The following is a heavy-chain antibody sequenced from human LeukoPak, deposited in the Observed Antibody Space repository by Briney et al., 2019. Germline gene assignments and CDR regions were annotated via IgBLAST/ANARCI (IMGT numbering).Heavy chain of an antibody. D-gene: IGHD6-13*01. J-gene: IGHJ6*03. V-gene: IGHV3-74*01. CDR3: ARSAAAGFSYYSYYLDV. Sequence: GGSLRLSCAASGFTFSSYWIHWVRQAPGKGLVWVSRINSDGSSTTYADSVKGRFTISRDNAKNTLYLQMNSLRAEDAAVYYCARSAAAGFSYYSYYLDVWGKGTTVTIFS. CDR2: INSDGSST. CDR1: GFTFSSYW.